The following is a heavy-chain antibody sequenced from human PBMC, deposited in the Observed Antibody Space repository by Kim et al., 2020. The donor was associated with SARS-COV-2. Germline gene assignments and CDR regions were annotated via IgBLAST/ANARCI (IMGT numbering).Heavy chain of an antibody. V-gene: IGHV3-9*01. CDR1: GFTFGDYA. J-gene: IGHJ5*02. CDR3: AKGATIAAAGAAWFDP. Sequence: GGSLRLSCAASGFTFGDYAMHWVRQAPGKGLEWVSGISWNSGSIGYADSVKGRFTISRDNAKNSLYLQMNSLRAEDTALYYCAKGATIAAAGAAWFDPWGQGTLVTVSS. D-gene: IGHD6-13*01. CDR2: ISWNSGSI.